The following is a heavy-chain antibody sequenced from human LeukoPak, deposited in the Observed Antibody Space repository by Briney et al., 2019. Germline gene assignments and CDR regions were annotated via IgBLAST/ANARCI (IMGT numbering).Heavy chain of an antibody. V-gene: IGHV3-7*05. Sequence: GGSLRLSCAASGFTFSSYWMSWVRQAPGKGLEWVANIKQDGSEKYYVDSLKGRFTISRDNAKNSLYLQMNSLRAEDTAVYYCARSYISPRMNWFDPWGQGTLVTVSS. J-gene: IGHJ5*02. CDR2: IKQDGSEK. CDR1: GFTFSSYW. CDR3: ARSYISPRMNWFDP. D-gene: IGHD3-10*01.